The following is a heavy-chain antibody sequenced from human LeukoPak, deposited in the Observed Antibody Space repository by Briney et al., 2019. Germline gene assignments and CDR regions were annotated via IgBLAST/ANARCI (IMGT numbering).Heavy chain of an antibody. V-gene: IGHV3-23*01. Sequence: PGGSLRLSCAASGFTFSSYAMSWVRQAPGKGLEWVSAISGSGGSTYYADSVKGRFTISRDNAKNSLYLQMNSLRAEDTALYYCAKVVSSRPSKGYAFDIWGQGTMVTVSS. CDR1: GFTFSSYA. D-gene: IGHD3-16*02. CDR3: AKVVSSRPSKGYAFDI. J-gene: IGHJ3*02. CDR2: ISGSGGST.